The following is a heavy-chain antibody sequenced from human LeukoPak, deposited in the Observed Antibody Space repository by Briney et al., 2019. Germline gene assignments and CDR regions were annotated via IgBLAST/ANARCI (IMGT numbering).Heavy chain of an antibody. Sequence: PGGSLRLSCAASGFTFSDYYMSWIRQAPAKGLDWVSYISSSGGTIYYADSVKGRFTISRDNAKNSLYLQMNSLRAEDTAVYYCARATPNTALDYWGQGTLVTVSS. V-gene: IGHV3-11*01. J-gene: IGHJ4*02. D-gene: IGHD5-18*01. CDR1: GFTFSDYY. CDR3: ARATPNTALDY. CDR2: ISSSGGTI.